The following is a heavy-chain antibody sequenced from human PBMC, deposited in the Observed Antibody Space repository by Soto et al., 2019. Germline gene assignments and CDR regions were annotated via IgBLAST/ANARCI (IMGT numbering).Heavy chain of an antibody. V-gene: IGHV3-23*01. CDR2: ISGSGDST. CDR1: GFTLSSYA. Sequence: GSLRLSCAASGFTLSSYAMNWVLHAPGKGLEWVSVISGSGDSTYYADSVKGRFTISRDNSKNTLYLQMNSLRAEDTAVYYCARRSSGWYFDYWGQGTLVTVSS. J-gene: IGHJ4*02. CDR3: ARRSSGWYFDY. D-gene: IGHD6-19*01.